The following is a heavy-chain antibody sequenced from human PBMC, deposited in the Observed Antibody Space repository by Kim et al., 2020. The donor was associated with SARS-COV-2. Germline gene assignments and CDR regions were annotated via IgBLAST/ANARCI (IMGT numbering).Heavy chain of an antibody. J-gene: IGHJ5*02. Sequence: SETLSLTCTASGGTISSGTYYWSWIRQPPGMGLEWIGYIYYNGNTNYNPSLKSRVTISVDMSKNQFPLKLSSVTAADTAVYYCARGPQVCSSTSCYGKNWFDPWGQGTLVTVSS. V-gene: IGHV4-61*01. D-gene: IGHD2-2*01. CDR1: GGTISSGTYY. CDR3: ARGPQVCSSTSCYGKNWFDP. CDR2: IYYNGNT.